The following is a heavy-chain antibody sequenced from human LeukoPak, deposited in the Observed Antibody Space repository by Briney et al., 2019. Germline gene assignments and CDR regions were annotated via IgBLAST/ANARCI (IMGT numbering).Heavy chain of an antibody. Sequence: ASVKVSCKASGYTFTRYYMHWVRQAPGQGLEWMGIIDPSGGSTSYAQNFQGGITMTRDATTSTVYLELSSLRSEDTAVFYCARDFGEMPDYWGQGTLVTVSS. CDR1: GYTFTRYY. V-gene: IGHV1-46*01. CDR2: IDPSGGST. J-gene: IGHJ4*02. CDR3: ARDFGEMPDY. D-gene: IGHD5-24*01.